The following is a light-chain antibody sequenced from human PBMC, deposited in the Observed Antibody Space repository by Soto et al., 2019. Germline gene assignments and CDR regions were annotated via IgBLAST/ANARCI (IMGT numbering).Light chain of an antibody. CDR3: QQYHSVPVT. J-gene: IGKJ5*01. CDR1: ESISYSSNKKNQ. V-gene: IGKV4-1*01. Sequence: DIVMTQSPYSLAVSLGEGATIHCKSIESISYSSNKKNQLAWYQQKPGQPPQLXXYWASTRESGVPDRFSGSGSGTDFTLTISSLQAEDVAVYYCQQYHSVPVTFGQGTRLEIK. CDR2: WAS.